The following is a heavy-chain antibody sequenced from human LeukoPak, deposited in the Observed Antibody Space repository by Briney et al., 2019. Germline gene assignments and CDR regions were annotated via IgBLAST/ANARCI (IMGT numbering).Heavy chain of an antibody. J-gene: IGHJ4*02. CDR2: ISWNSGSI. Sequence: TGRSLRLSCAASGFTFDDYAMHWVRQAPGKGLEWVSGISWNSGSIGYADSVKGRFTISRDNAKNSLYLQMNSLRAEDTALYYCALGYSSSWFYFDYWARDPWSPSPQ. V-gene: IGHV3-9*01. CDR3: ALGYSSSWFYFDY. CDR1: GFTFDDYA. D-gene: IGHD6-13*01.